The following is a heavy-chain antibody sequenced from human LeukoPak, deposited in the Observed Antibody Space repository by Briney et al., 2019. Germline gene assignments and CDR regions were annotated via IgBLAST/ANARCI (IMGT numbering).Heavy chain of an antibody. V-gene: IGHV4-34*01. CDR1: GGSFSGYY. CDR2: INHSGST. J-gene: IGHJ6*02. D-gene: IGHD6-13*01. Sequence: PSETLSLTCAVYGGSFSGYYWSWIRQPPGKGLEWIGEINHSGSTNYNPSLKSRVTISVDTSKNQFSLKLSSVTAADTAVYYCARVGQPYYYGMDVWGQGTTVTVSS. CDR3: ARVGQPYYYGMDV.